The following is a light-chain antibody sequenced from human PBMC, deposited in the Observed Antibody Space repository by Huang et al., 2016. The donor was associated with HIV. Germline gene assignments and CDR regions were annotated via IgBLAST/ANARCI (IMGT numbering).Light chain of an antibody. V-gene: IGKV3-15*01. CDR3: QQYNNWPPWT. CDR1: QSVSSN. Sequence: EIVMTQSPATLSVSPGERATLSCRASQSVSSNLAWYQQKPGQAPRLFIYGASTRAIGIPARFSGSGSGTEFTLTISSLQSEDFAVYYCQQYNNWPPWTFGQGTKVEIK. J-gene: IGKJ1*01. CDR2: GAS.